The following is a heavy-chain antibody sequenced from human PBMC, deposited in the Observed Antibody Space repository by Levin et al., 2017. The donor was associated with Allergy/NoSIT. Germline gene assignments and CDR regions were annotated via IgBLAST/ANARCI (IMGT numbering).Heavy chain of an antibody. CDR3: ARQCGDCYPSQYYFDY. CDR2: IIPIFGTA. Sequence: KISCKASGGTFSSYTISWVRQAPGQGLEWMGGIIPIFGTANYAQKFQGRVTITADESTSTAYMELSSLRSEDTAVYYCARQCGDCYPSQYYFDYWGQGTLVTVSS. CDR1: GGTFSSYT. D-gene: IGHD2-21*02. J-gene: IGHJ4*02. V-gene: IGHV1-69*01.